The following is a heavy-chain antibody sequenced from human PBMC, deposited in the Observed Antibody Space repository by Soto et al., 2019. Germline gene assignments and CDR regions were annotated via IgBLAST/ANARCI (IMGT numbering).Heavy chain of an antibody. V-gene: IGHV1-24*01. J-gene: IGHJ3*02. CDR2: FDPEDGET. CDR3: ATSTGWVDAFDI. Sequence: GASVKVSCKVSGYTLTELSMHWVRQAPGKGLEWMGGFDPEDGETIYAQKFQGRVTMTEDTSTDTAYMELSSLRSEDTAVYYCATSTGWVDAFDIWGQGTMVTVSS. CDR1: GYTLTELS. D-gene: IGHD1-26*01.